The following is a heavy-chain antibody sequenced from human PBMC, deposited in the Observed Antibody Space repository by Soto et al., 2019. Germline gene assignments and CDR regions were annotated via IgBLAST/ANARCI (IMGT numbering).Heavy chain of an antibody. D-gene: IGHD3-10*01. CDR1: GGIFSTYA. CDR3: ARDRDDYGSGNYYNRIDF. V-gene: IGHV1-69*01. J-gene: IGHJ4*02. CDR2: IIPIFGTP. Sequence: QVQLVQSGAEVKKPGSSVKVSCKASGGIFSTYAISWLRQAPGQGLEWMGGIIPIFGTPNYAQRFQGRVTITADESTCTDYMELSRLRSEDTAVYYCARDRDDYGSGNYYNRIDFWGQGTLVTVSS.